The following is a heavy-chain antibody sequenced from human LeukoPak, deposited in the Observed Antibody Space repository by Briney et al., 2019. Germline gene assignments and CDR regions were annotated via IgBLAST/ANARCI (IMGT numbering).Heavy chain of an antibody. CDR3: VKGLVQTTMSYSVDY. V-gene: IGHV3-30*18. Sequence: PGRCLRLSCAASVFTFTNYRMHWVRHTPCKGLEWVALISSDGSKNIYADSVKGRFTISRDNSKNTVYLQMNSLRAEDTAVYYCVKGLVQTTMSYSVDYWGQGALVTVSS. J-gene: IGHJ4*02. CDR1: VFTFTNYR. D-gene: IGHD1-1*01. CDR2: ISSDGSKN.